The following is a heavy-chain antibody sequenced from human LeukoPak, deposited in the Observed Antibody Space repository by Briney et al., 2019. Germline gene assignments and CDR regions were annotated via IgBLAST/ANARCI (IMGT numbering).Heavy chain of an antibody. D-gene: IGHD3-10*01. CDR3: AKGDGSGSYYRNWFDP. Sequence: GGSLRLSCAASGFIFRSYGMHWVRQAPGKGLEWVAVISYDGSNKYYADSVKGRFTISRDNSKNTLYLQMNSLRAEDTAVYYCAKGDGSGSYYRNWFDPWGQGTLVTVSS. CDR2: ISYDGSNK. J-gene: IGHJ5*02. V-gene: IGHV3-30*18. CDR1: GFIFRSYG.